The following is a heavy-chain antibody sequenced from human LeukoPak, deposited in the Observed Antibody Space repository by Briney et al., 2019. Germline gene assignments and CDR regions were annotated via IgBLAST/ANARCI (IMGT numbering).Heavy chain of an antibody. Sequence: GGSLRLSCAASGFTLSSYAMNWVRQAPGKGLEWVSGISWNSGSIGYADSVKGRFTISRDNAKNSLYLQMNSLRAEDTALYYCAKDVHYWGQGTLVTVSS. J-gene: IGHJ4*02. CDR3: AKDVHY. CDR1: GFTLSSYA. CDR2: ISWNSGSI. V-gene: IGHV3-9*01.